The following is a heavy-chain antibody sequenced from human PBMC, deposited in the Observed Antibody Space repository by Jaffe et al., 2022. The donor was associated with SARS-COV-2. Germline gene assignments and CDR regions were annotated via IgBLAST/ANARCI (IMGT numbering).Heavy chain of an antibody. V-gene: IGHV3-23*01. J-gene: IGHJ6*02. CDR1: GFTFSTYA. Sequence: EVQLLESGGGLVQPGGSLRLSCAASGFTFSTYAMSWVRQAPGKGLEWVSTISGSGGSTYYADSVKGRFTISRDNSKNTLYVQMNSLRAEDTAIYYCAKDTSPLYYYYGMDVWGRGTTVTVS. CDR2: ISGSGGST. CDR3: AKDTSPLYYYYGMDV.